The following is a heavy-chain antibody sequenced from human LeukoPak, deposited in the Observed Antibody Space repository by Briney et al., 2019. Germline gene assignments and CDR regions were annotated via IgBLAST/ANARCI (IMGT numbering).Heavy chain of an antibody. Sequence: GGSLRLSCAASGFTFSDNYMSWIRQAPGKGLEWVSYIRSSGNTTKNADSVKGRFTITRDNAKNSLYLQMNSLRAEDTAVYYCARDGGSAWFLDYWGQGTLVIVSS. V-gene: IGHV3-11*04. CDR2: IRSSGNTT. CDR3: ARDGGSAWFLDY. J-gene: IGHJ4*02. D-gene: IGHD6-19*01. CDR1: GFTFSDNY.